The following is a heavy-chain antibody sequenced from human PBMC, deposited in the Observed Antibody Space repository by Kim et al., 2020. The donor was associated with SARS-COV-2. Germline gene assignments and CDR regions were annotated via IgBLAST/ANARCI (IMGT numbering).Heavy chain of an antibody. CDR2: T. J-gene: IGHJ4*02. Sequence: TNYHPSLTSRVTISVDTSKNQFSLKLSSVTAADTAVYYCARGTPYSGSYYWGQGTLVTVSS. CDR3: ARGTPYSGSYY. V-gene: IGHV4-59*09. D-gene: IGHD1-26*01.